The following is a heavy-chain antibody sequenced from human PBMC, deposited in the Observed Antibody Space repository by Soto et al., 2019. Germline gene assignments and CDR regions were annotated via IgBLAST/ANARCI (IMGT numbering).Heavy chain of an antibody. Sequence: QVQLVQSGAEVKKPGSSVKVSCKASGGTISSYAISWVRQAPGQALEWMGGIITIYGTANYAQKFKGRVTITADKSTSTADRQLSSLRCEDTAVYYWASHTKEWLPQARDHYYGMDVWGQGTTVTVSS. J-gene: IGHJ6*02. CDR1: GGTISSYA. D-gene: IGHD3-3*01. V-gene: IGHV1-69*06. CDR3: ASHTKEWLPQARDHYYGMDV. CDR2: IITIYGTA.